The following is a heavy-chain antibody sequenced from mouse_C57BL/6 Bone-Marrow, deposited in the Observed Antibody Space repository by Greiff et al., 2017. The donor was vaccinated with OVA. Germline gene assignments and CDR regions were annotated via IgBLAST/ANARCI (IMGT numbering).Heavy chain of an antibody. CDR2: INPNNGGT. Sequence: VQLQQSGPELVKPGASVKIPCKASGYTFTDYNMDWVKQSHGQSLEWIGDINPNNGGTNYNQKFKGKATLTVDKSSSTAYMELRSLTSEDTAVYYCARRTDYYGSSDWGQGTLVTVSA. CDR1: GYTFTDYN. V-gene: IGHV1-18*01. CDR3: ARRTDYYGSSD. D-gene: IGHD1-1*01. J-gene: IGHJ3*01.